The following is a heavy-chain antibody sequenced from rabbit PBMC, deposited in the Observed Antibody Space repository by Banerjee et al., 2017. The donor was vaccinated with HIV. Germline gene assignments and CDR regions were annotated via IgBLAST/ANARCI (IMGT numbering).Heavy chain of an antibody. CDR1: GIDFSSYYY. CDR2: IYTGSSGAT. Sequence: QEQLEGSGGGLVKPGGTLTLTCKASGIDFSSYYYMCWVRQAPGKGLEWIACIYTGSSGATYYASWAKGRFTISKTSSTTVTLQMASLTAADTATYFCASDYYGATYGALDLWGPGTLVTVS. V-gene: IGHV1S45*01. D-gene: IGHD6-1*01. J-gene: IGHJ4*01. CDR3: ASDYYGATYGALDL.